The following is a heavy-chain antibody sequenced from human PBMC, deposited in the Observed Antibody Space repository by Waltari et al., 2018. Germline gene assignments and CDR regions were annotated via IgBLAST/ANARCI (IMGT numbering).Heavy chain of an antibody. Sequence: QVQLQESGPGLVKPSETLSLTCTVSGGSISSYYWSWIRQPPGKGLEWIGYIYYSGSTNYNPSLKSRVTISVDTSKNQFSLKLSSVTAADTAVYYCARDGGYFDWSSAFDIWGQGTMVTVSS. J-gene: IGHJ3*02. D-gene: IGHD3-9*01. V-gene: IGHV4-59*01. CDR3: ARDGGYFDWSSAFDI. CDR1: GGSISSYY. CDR2: IYYSGST.